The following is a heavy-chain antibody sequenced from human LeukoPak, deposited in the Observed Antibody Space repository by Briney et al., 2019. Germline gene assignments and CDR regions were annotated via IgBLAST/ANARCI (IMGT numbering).Heavy chain of an antibody. CDR3: AREGPFWVPAANKRFDY. V-gene: IGHV3-21*01. D-gene: IGHD2-2*01. CDR2: ISSSSSYI. Sequence: GGSLRLSCAASGFTFSSYSMNWVRQAPGKGLEWVSSISSSSSYIYYADSVKGRFTISRDSAKNSLYLQMNSLRAEDTAVYYCAREGPFWVPAANKRFDYWGQGTLVTVSS. CDR1: GFTFSSYS. J-gene: IGHJ4*02.